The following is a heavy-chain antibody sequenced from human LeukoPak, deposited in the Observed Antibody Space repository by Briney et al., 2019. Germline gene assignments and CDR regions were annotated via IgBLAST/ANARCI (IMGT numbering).Heavy chain of an antibody. CDR3: VKSNSRYQPWTLDI. D-gene: IGHD2-2*01. CDR1: SGSFRTYY. Sequence: PSETLSLTCTVSSGSFRTYYWSWIRQPPGKGLEWIGYIFYNGGTSYNPSLKSRVTISVDTSNNQLSLRVNSVTAADTAMYYCVKSNSRYQPWTLDIWGRGTMVTVSS. J-gene: IGHJ3*02. V-gene: IGHV4-59*01. CDR2: IFYNGGT.